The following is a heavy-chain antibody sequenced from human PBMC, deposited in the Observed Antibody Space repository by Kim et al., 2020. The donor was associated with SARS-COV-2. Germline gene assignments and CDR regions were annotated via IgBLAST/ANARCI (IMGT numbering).Heavy chain of an antibody. V-gene: IGHV3-48*03. Sequence: EGSVRGRFTITRDNAQNAVYLQMNSLRADDSAIYYCARETINCGGDCYDFWGQGTLVSVSS. D-gene: IGHD2-21*02. CDR3: ARETINCGGDCYDF. J-gene: IGHJ4*02.